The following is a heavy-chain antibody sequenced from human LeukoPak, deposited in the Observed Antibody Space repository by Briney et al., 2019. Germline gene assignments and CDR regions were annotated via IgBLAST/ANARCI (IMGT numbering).Heavy chain of an antibody. CDR3: ARDFYYYDSSGSLWYFDL. CDR1: SSYISCYY. D-gene: IGHD3-22*01. J-gene: IGHJ2*01. V-gene: IGHV4-59*01. CDR2: IYDSGST. Sequence: SETLSLTCTSTSSYISCYYWSWIRQPPGGGLEWIGFIYDSGSTNYNPSLKSRVTISVDTSKNQFSLKLSSVTAADTAVYYCARDFYYYDSSGSLWYFDLWGRGTLVTVSS.